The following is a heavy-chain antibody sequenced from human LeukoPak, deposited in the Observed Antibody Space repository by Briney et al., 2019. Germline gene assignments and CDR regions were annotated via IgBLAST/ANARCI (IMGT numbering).Heavy chain of an antibody. CDR1: GVSISSSY. Sequence: SETLSLTCTVSGVSISSSYWSWIRQPPGKGLEWIGYISYRGTTKYNPSLKGRVTISVDTSKNQVSLNLSSVTAADTAVYYCARDPGSCSGGSCSFYWYFDLWGRGTLVTVSS. CDR3: ARDPGSCSGGSCSFYWYFDL. V-gene: IGHV4-59*01. J-gene: IGHJ2*01. CDR2: ISYRGTT. D-gene: IGHD2-15*01.